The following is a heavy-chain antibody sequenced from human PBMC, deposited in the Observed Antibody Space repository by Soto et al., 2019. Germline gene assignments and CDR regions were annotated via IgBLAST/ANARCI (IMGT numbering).Heavy chain of an antibody. CDR3: AKDLGSGSYEPAEFDY. Sequence: GGSLRLSCAASGFTFSSYGMHWVRQAPGKGLEWVAVISYDGSNKYYADSVKGRFTISRDNSKNTLYLQMNSLRAEDTAVYYCAKDLGSGSYEPAEFDYWGQGTLVTVSS. V-gene: IGHV3-30*18. CDR2: ISYDGSNK. CDR1: GFTFSSYG. J-gene: IGHJ4*02. D-gene: IGHD3-10*01.